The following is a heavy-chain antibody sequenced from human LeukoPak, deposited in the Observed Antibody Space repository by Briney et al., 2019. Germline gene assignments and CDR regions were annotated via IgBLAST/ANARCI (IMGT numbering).Heavy chain of an antibody. Sequence: GGSLRPSCAASGFTFSSYGMHWVRQAPGKGLEWVAVISYDGSNKYYADSVKGRFTISRDISKNTLYLQMNRLRAEDTAIYYCARDIGGATILGYFDYWGQGTLVTVSS. CDR1: GFTFSSYG. J-gene: IGHJ4*02. CDR3: ARDIGGATILGYFDY. CDR2: ISYDGSNK. D-gene: IGHD2-15*01. V-gene: IGHV3-30*03.